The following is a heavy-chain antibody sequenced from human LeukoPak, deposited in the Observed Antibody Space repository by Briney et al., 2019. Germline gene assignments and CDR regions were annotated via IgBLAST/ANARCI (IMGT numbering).Heavy chain of an antibody. CDR3: ARSHPYSSSWYGSVYFDY. Sequence: GGALRLSCAAPGFTFSDYYMSWIRQAPGEGLEWVSYISSSGNTIYYADSVKGRFTISRDNAKNSLYLQMNSLRADDTAVYYCARSHPYSSSWYGSVYFDYWGQGTLVTVSS. V-gene: IGHV3-11*01. CDR2: ISSSGNTI. J-gene: IGHJ4*02. D-gene: IGHD6-13*01. CDR1: GFTFSDYY.